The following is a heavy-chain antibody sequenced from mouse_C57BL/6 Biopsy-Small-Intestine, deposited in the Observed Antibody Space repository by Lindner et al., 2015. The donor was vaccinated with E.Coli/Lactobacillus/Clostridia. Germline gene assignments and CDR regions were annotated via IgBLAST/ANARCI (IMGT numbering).Heavy chain of an antibody. J-gene: IGHJ3*01. D-gene: IGHD2-13*01. V-gene: IGHV1-14*01. CDR1: GYTFTSYV. Sequence: VQLQESGPELVKPGASVKMSCKASGYTFTSYVMYWVKQKPGQGLEWIGYINPYNDGTKYNEKFKGKATLTSDKSSSTAYMELSSLTSEDSAVYYCARGRLYYADYEFAYWGQGTLVTVSA. CDR2: INPYNDGT. CDR3: ARGRLYYADYEFAY.